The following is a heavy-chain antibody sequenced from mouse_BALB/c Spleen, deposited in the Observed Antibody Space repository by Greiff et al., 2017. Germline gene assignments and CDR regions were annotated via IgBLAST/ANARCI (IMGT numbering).Heavy chain of an antibody. V-gene: IGHV5-17*02. CDR1: GFTFSSFG. Sequence: EVKLVEPGGGLVQPGGSRKLSCAASGFTFSSFGMHWVRQAPEQGLVWVAYISSGSSTIYYADTVKGRFTISRDNPKYTLFLQMTSLRSEDTAMYYCARDYGQSSWFAYWGQGTLVTVSA. CDR3: ARDYGQSSWFAY. CDR2: ISSGSSTI. D-gene: IGHD1-1*01. J-gene: IGHJ3*01.